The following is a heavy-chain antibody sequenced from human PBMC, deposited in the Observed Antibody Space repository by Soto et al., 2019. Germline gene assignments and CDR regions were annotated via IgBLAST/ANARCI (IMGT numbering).Heavy chain of an antibody. J-gene: IGHJ6*02. CDR3: AREGLVLVPTTVNSDYYYYAMDV. Sequence: QVQLVQSGAEVKKPWSSLKVSCKSSGDTFSTYTITCMLQAHGQGLELMGGLIPRSATSNYAQKCQGRVTITADESTSTAYIELSSLRSEDTAVYYCAREGLVLVPTTVNSDYYYYAMDVWGQGTTVTVSS. V-gene: IGHV1-69*12. CDR1: GDTFSTYT. D-gene: IGHD2-2*01. CDR2: LIPRSATS.